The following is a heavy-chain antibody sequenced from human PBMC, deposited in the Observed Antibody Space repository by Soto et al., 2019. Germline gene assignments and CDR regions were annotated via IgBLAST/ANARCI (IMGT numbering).Heavy chain of an antibody. D-gene: IGHD3-22*01. V-gene: IGHV4-61*08. J-gene: IGHJ4*02. CDR3: ARVYYDSSLFDY. CDR2: IYYSGST. Sequence: PSETLSLTYTVAGGSISSGDYYWSWIRQPPGKGLEWIGYIYYSGSTNYNPSLKSRVTISVDTSKNQFSLKLSSVTAADTAVYYCARVYYDSSLFDYWGQGTLVTVSS. CDR1: GGSISSGDYY.